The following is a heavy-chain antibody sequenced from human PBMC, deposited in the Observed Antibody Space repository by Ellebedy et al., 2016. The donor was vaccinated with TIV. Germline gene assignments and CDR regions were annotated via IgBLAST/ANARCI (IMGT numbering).Heavy chain of an antibody. CDR2: IYPGDSDT. D-gene: IGHD5-18*01. J-gene: IGHJ4*02. CDR1: GDSFNSHW. V-gene: IGHV5-51*01. Sequence: GESLKISCKGSGDSFNSHWIVWVRQMPGKGLEWMGIIYPGDSDTRYSPSFQGQVTISVDKSISTAYLQWSSLKTSDTAMYYCARHSGSYGPNDHWGQGTLVTVSS. CDR3: ARHSGSYGPNDH.